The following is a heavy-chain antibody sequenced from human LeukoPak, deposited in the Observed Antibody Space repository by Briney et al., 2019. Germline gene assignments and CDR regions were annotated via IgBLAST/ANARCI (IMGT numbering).Heavy chain of an antibody. V-gene: IGHV1-3*01. Sequence: GASVKVSCKASGYTFTSYAMHRVRQAPGQRLEWMGWINAGNGNTKYSQKFQGRVTITRDTSASTAYMELSSLRSEDTAVYYCARPGGSHAPGYQLLTGFDPWGQGTLVTVSS. CDR3: ARPGGSHAPGYQLLTGFDP. J-gene: IGHJ5*02. D-gene: IGHD2-2*01. CDR1: GYTFTSYA. CDR2: INAGNGNT.